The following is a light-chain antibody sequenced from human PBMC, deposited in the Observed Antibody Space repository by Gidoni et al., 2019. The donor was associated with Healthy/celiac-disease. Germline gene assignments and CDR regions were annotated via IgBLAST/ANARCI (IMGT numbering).Light chain of an antibody. CDR3: AAWDDSLSGPHVV. CDR1: CSNIGSTY. Sequence: QSVLTQPTSASVTPGQRVPISCSGSCSNIGSTYVYWYQQLPGTAPKLHIYRKNQRPSGVPGRFSGSRSGTSASLAIGGLRSEDEADYCCAAWDDSLSGPHVVFGGGTKLTVL. V-gene: IGLV1-47*01. J-gene: IGLJ2*01. CDR2: RKN.